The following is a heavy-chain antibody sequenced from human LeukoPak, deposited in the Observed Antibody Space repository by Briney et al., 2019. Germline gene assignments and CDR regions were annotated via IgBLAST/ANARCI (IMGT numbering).Heavy chain of an antibody. CDR3: ARWSGGSWMFDYNLDV. D-gene: IGHD3-3*01. CDR1: GFTYNNYA. CDR2: VSGSGGST. Sequence: GGSLRLSCAASGFTYNNYAMSWVRQAPGKGLEWVSAVSGSGGSTYYADSVEGRFTISRDNSKNTIYLQMDSLRDEDTAVYYCARWSGGSWMFDYNLDVWGKGTTVTVSS. V-gene: IGHV3-23*01. J-gene: IGHJ6*03.